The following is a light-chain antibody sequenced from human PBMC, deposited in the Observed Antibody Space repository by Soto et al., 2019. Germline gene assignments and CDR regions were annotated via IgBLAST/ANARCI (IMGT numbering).Light chain of an antibody. CDR2: DAS. CDR1: QGISNY. J-gene: IGKJ2*01. V-gene: IGKV1-33*01. Sequence: DIQMTQSPSSLSASVGDRVTITCQASQGISNYLNWYQQKPGKAPKLLIYDASNLETGVPSRFSGSGSGTDFTFTISSLQPGDIATYYCQQYDNLPYTFGQGTKLEIK. CDR3: QQYDNLPYT.